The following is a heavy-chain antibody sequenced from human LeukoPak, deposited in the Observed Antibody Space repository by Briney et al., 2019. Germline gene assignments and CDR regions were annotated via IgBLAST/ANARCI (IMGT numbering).Heavy chain of an antibody. Sequence: SETLSLTCTVSGGSISSSSYYWGWIRQPSGKGLEWIGSIYYSGSTYYNPSLKSRVTISVDTSKNQFSLKLSSVTAADTAVYYCARDGYDSSASNPWGQGTLVTVSS. D-gene: IGHD3-22*01. J-gene: IGHJ5*02. CDR1: GGSISSSSYY. CDR2: IYYSGST. V-gene: IGHV4-39*07. CDR3: ARDGYDSSASNP.